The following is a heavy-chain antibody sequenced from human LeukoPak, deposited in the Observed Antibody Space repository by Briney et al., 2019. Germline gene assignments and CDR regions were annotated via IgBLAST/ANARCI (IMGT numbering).Heavy chain of an antibody. V-gene: IGHV3-21*01. CDR1: GFTFSSYS. D-gene: IGHD3-10*01. CDR2: ISSSSSYI. Sequence: GGSLRLSCAASGFTFSSYSMNWVRQAPGKGLEWVSSISSSSSYIYYADSVKDRFTISRDNAKNSLYLQMNSLRAEDTAVYYCASIFPMVRGLDAFDIWGQGTMVTVSS. CDR3: ASIFPMVRGLDAFDI. J-gene: IGHJ3*02.